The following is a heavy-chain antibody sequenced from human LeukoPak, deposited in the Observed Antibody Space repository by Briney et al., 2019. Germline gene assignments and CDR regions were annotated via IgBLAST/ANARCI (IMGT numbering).Heavy chain of an antibody. CDR3: ARDLSAAFDF. D-gene: IGHD6-19*01. CDR2: LVYDERS. V-gene: IGHV3-33*05. Sequence: GGSLRLSCAASGFPFSSYGMHWVRQAPGKGLEWVARLVYDERSDYANSVKGRFSISRDNSKNTLFLDVSDLRVEDTAVYYCARDLSAAFDFWGQGVLVTVSS. J-gene: IGHJ4*02. CDR1: GFPFSSYG.